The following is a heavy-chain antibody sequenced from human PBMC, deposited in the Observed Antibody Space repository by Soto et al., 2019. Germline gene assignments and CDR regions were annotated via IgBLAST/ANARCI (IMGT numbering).Heavy chain of an antibody. D-gene: IGHD1-26*01. V-gene: IGHV1-46*02. CDR2: INPSGGST. CDR3: ARERWESDYYYYYGMDV. CDR1: GYSFNCYY. J-gene: IGHJ6*02. Sequence: SVTVSCKASGYSFNCYYMHWVRQAPGQGPEWQGIINPSGGSTSYAQKFQGRVTMTRDTSTRTGYMELSSLRSEDTAVYYCARERWESDYYYYYGMDVWGQGTTVTVSS.